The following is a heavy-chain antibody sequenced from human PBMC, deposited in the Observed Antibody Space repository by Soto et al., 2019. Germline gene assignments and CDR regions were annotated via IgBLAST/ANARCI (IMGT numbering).Heavy chain of an antibody. Sequence: QVQLVQSGAEVKKPGASVKVSCKASGYTFTSYYMHWVRQAPGQGLEWMGLINPSANYRVYAQRFQGRVTMTRDTSTSTVYMELSGLRSEDTALYYCISGYGPPLTGRPGDGFDIWGHGTMVTVSS. CDR3: ISGYGPPLTGRPGDGFDI. CDR2: INPSANYR. J-gene: IGHJ3*02. CDR1: GYTFTSYY. V-gene: IGHV1-46*03. D-gene: IGHD5-18*01.